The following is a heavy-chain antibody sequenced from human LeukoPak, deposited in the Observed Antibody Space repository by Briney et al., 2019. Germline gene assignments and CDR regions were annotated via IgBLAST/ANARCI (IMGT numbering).Heavy chain of an antibody. Sequence: SETLSLTCAVYGGSFSGYYWSWIRQPPGKGLEWIGEINHSGSTNYNPSLKSRVTISVDTSKNQFSLKLSSVTAADTAVYYCARHGTMIVVVPAARAEYFQHWGQGTLVTVSS. D-gene: IGHD2-2*01. CDR3: ARHGTMIVVVPAARAEYFQH. CDR2: INHSGST. J-gene: IGHJ1*01. CDR1: GGSFSGYY. V-gene: IGHV4-34*01.